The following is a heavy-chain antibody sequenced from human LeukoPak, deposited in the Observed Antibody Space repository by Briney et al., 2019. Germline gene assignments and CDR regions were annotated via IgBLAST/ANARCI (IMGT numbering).Heavy chain of an antibody. CDR3: ASDLDPSPFDY. J-gene: IGHJ4*02. CDR1: GFTFNSYA. Sequence: GGSLRLSCSASGFTFNSYAMHWVRQAPGKGLEPVSAINSDGSTTNYADSVKGRFTVSRDNAKNTLYLQMNSLRAEDTAVYYCASDLDPSPFDYWGQGTLVTVSS. V-gene: IGHV3-64*04. CDR2: INSDGSTT.